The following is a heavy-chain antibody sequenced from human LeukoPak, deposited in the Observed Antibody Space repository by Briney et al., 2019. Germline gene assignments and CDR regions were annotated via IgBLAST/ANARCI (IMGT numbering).Heavy chain of an antibody. CDR3: ARTYYYDSSGYYSTGGLDY. J-gene: IGHJ4*02. Sequence: ASVKVSCKASGYTFTSYGISWVRQAPGQGLEWMGWISAYNGNTNYAQKLQGRVTMTTDTSTSTAYMELRSLRSDDTAVYYCARTYYYDSSGYYSTGGLDYWGQGTLVTASS. CDR1: GYTFTSYG. CDR2: ISAYNGNT. D-gene: IGHD3-22*01. V-gene: IGHV1-18*01.